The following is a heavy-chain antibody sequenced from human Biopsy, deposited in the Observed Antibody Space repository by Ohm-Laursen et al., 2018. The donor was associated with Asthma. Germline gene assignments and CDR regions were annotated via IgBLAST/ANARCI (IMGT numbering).Heavy chain of an antibody. J-gene: IGHJ6*02. Sequence: ALVKVSCKASGYIFTSHAMNWVRQAPGQGLEWMGRINTNTGNPTYAQGFTGRFVFSLDTSVSTAYLQISSLKADDTAVYYCARGLLGMDVWGQGTTVTVSS. CDR2: INTNTGNP. CDR1: GYIFTSHA. CDR3: ARGLLGMDV. D-gene: IGHD2-15*01. V-gene: IGHV7-4-1*02.